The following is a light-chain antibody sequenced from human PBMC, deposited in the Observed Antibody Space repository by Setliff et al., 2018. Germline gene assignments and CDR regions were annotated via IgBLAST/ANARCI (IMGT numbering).Light chain of an antibody. CDR3: CSYAGSSTWV. CDR2: EDT. V-gene: IGLV2-23*01. J-gene: IGLJ3*02. CDR1: SSDVGTYNL. Sequence: QSALTQPASVSGSPGQSITISCTGTSSDVGTYNLVSWYQHHPGKAPKVMIYEDTKRPSGVSNRFSGSKSGNTASLTISGLQVEGEADYYCCSYAGSSTWVFGGGTKVTVL.